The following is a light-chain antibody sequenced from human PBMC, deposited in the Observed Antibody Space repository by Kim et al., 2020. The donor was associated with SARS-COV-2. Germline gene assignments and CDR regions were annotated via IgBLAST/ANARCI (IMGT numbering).Light chain of an antibody. CDR3: QQYDTYSRGS. J-gene: IGKJ3*01. CDR2: KAS. Sequence: VGDSVTITGGVSQSIGLWWAWYQQKPGKDPQLRIYKASTLETGVPLRFSGSGSGTDVTLTINGLQPDDFATYYCQQYDTYSRGSFGPGTKVDIK. CDR1: QSIGLW. V-gene: IGKV1-5*03.